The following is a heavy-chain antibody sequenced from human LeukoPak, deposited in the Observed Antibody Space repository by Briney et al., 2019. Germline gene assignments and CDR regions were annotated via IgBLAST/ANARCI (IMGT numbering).Heavy chain of an antibody. CDR1: GYTFTSYY. J-gene: IGHJ5*02. D-gene: IGHD3-22*01. V-gene: IGHV1-46*01. CDR2: INPSGGST. CDR3: ARAGKTYYYGTSVYYH. Sequence: ASVKVSCKASGYTFTSYYMHWVRQAPGQGLEWMGIINPSGGSTSYAQKLQGRVTMTTDTSTNTAYMDLRSLRSDDTAVYYCARAGKTYYYGTSVYYHWGQGTLVTVSS.